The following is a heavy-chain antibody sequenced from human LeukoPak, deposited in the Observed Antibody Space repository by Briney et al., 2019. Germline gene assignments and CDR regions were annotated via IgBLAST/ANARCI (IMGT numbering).Heavy chain of an antibody. J-gene: IGHJ4*02. CDR2: INHSGST. CDR3: ARGLVMITFGGVIAYFDY. D-gene: IGHD3-16*02. CDR1: GGSFSGHY. Sequence: SETLSLTCAVYGGSFSGHYWSWIRQPPGKGLEWIGEINHSGSTNYNPSLKSRVTISVDTSKNQFSLKLSSVTAADTAVYYCARGLVMITFGGVIAYFDYWGQGTLVTVSS. V-gene: IGHV4-34*01.